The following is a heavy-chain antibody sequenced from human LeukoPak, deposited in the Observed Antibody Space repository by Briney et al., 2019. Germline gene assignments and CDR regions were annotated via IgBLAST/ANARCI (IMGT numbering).Heavy chain of an antibody. CDR2: ISYDGSNK. D-gene: IGHD6-13*01. Sequence: GRSLRLSCAASGFTFSSYGMHWVRQAPGKGLEWVAVISYDGSNKYYADSVKGRFTISRDNSKNTLYLQMNSLRAEDTAVYYCAKDHPSSSWYSSYYYYGMDVWGQGTTVTVSS. J-gene: IGHJ6*02. CDR1: GFTFSSYG. CDR3: AKDHPSSSWYSSYYYYGMDV. V-gene: IGHV3-30*18.